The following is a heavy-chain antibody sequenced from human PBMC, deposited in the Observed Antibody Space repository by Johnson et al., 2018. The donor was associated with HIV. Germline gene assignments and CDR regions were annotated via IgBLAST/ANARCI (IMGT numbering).Heavy chain of an antibody. D-gene: IGHD1-26*01. J-gene: IGHJ3*02. CDR1: GFTFSSYW. V-gene: IGHV3-7*05. CDR2: IKQDGSEK. CDR3: ARYSGSYYTIAFEI. Sequence: VQLVESGGGVVQPGRSLRLSCAASGFTFSSYWMSWVRQAPGKGLEWVANIKQDGSEKYYADSVKGRFTISRDNAKNSLYLQMNSLRAEDTALYYCARYSGSYYTIAFEICGQGTMVTVSS.